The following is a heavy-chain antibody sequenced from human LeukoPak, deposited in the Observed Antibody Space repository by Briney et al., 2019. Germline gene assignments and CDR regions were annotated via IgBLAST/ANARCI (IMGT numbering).Heavy chain of an antibody. CDR3: ARVITMIVIDP. D-gene: IGHD3-22*01. CDR2: IYHSGST. J-gene: IGHJ5*02. Sequence: TSETLSLTCTVSGGSISSGGYSWSWIRQPPGKGLEWIGYIYHSGSTYYNPSLKSRVTISVDRSKNQFSLKLSSVTAADTAVYYCARVITMIVIDPWGQGTLVTVSS. V-gene: IGHV4-30-2*01. CDR1: GGSISSGGYS.